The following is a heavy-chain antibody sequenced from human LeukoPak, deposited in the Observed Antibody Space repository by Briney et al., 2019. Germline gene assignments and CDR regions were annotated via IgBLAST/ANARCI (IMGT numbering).Heavy chain of an antibody. J-gene: IGHJ4*02. Sequence: AGGSLRLSCAASGFTFSTYSMNWVRQAPGRGLEWVSYISSTSSTIYYADSVKGRFTISRDNAENSLYLQMNSLRAEDTAVYYCARGYTPRDGYNSMDVGTLDYWGQGTLVTVSS. D-gene: IGHD5-24*01. CDR1: GFTFSTYS. CDR2: ISSTSSTI. V-gene: IGHV3-48*04. CDR3: ARGYTPRDGYNSMDVGTLDY.